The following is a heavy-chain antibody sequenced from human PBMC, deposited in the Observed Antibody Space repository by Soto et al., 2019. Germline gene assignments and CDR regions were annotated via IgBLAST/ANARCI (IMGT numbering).Heavy chain of an antibody. CDR1: GFTFSSYV. CDR3: ANAPGVAGRGRGY. CDR2: ISGSGGST. Sequence: EVQLVESGGGSVQPAESLRLSCAGSGFTFSSYVMNWVRQAPGKGLEWVSGISGSGGSTYYADSVQGRFSISRDNSKNTLFLQMNSLRVEDTAIYYCANAPGVAGRGRGYWGQGTLVIVSS. V-gene: IGHV3-23*04. J-gene: IGHJ4*02. D-gene: IGHD6-19*01.